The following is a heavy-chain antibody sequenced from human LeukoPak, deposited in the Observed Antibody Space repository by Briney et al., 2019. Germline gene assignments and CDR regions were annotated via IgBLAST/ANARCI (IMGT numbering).Heavy chain of an antibody. V-gene: IGHV3-21*01. CDR2: ISSGSDHI. J-gene: IGHJ5*01. D-gene: IGHD6-19*01. CDR3: ARGSGWFDY. Sequence: GGSLRLSCVASGFTFSSHSMNWVRQAPGKGLEWVSSISSGSDHIYYADSVKGRFTISRDNAKNSLYLQMNSLRAEDTAVYYCARGSGWFDYWGQGTLVTVSS. CDR1: GFTFSSHS.